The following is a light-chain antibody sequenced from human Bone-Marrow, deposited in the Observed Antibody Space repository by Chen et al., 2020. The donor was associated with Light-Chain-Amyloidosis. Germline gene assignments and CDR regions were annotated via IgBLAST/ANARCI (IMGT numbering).Light chain of an antibody. J-gene: IGLJ3*02. V-gene: IGLV1-44*01. Sequence: QSLQTQPPSPSGTPGQRLTVPRSGSSPKIGSNTVNRYQQLPGTAPKLLIYSNNQRPSGVPDRFSGSKSGTSASLAISGLQSEDEADYYCAAWDDSLNGPVFGGGTKLTVL. CDR3: AAWDDSLNGPV. CDR1: SPKIGSNT. CDR2: SNN.